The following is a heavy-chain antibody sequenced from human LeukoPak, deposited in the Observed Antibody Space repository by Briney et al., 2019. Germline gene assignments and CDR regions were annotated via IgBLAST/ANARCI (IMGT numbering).Heavy chain of an antibody. Sequence: PSETLSLTCTVSGGSISSYYWSWIRQPPGKGLEWIGYIYYSGSTNYNPSLKSRVTISVDTSKNQFSLKLCSVTAADTAVYYCARQTGTVSYYYYYGMDVWGQGTTVTVSS. V-gene: IGHV4-59*08. CDR2: IYYSGST. D-gene: IGHD1-1*01. J-gene: IGHJ6*02. CDR1: GGSISSYY. CDR3: ARQTGTVSYYYYYGMDV.